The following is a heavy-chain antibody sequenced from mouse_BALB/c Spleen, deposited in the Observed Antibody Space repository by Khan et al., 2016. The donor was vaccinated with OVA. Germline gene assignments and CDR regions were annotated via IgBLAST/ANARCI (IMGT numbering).Heavy chain of an antibody. Sequence: VQLKQSGPGLVKPSQSLSLTCTVTGYSITSDYAWNWIRQLPGNKLEWMAYISYSGSTGYNPSLKSRVSITRDTSKNQFFLQLNSVTAEDTATYYCARRFYYGHWYFDVWGAGTPVTVSS. CDR3: ARRFYYGHWYFDV. J-gene: IGHJ1*01. CDR2: ISYSGST. CDR1: GYSITSDYA. V-gene: IGHV3-2*02. D-gene: IGHD1-1*01.